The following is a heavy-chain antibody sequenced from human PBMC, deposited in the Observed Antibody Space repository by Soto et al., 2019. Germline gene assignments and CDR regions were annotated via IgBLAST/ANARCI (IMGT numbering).Heavy chain of an antibody. D-gene: IGHD3-3*01. CDR2: IYYTGST. V-gene: IGHV4-30-4*01. CDR1: GGSISSGDYY. CDR3: GRLTITLFGVVRQDY. J-gene: IGHJ4*02. Sequence: QVQLQESGPGLVKPSQTLSLTCSVSGGSISSGDYYWSWIRQPPGKGLEWIGYIYYTGSTYYNPSLKSRVTISVDKSEDQFSLRLSAVTAADTAVYYCGRLTITLFGVVRQDYWGQGTLVTVSS.